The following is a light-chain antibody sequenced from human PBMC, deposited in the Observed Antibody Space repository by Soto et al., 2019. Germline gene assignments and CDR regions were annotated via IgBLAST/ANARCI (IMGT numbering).Light chain of an antibody. Sequence: DIQMTQSPSSLSASVGDRVTITCQASQDISNNLNWYQQKPGKAPKLLIYDASNLETGVPSRFSGGGSETDFTFTISSLQPEDIATYYCQQYDNLPGYTFGQGTNLEIK. CDR1: QDISNN. J-gene: IGKJ2*01. V-gene: IGKV1-33*01. CDR2: DAS. CDR3: QQYDNLPGYT.